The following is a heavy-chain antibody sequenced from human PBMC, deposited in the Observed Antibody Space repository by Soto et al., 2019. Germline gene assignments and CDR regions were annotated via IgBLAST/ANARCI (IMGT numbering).Heavy chain of an antibody. CDR2: INHSGST. CDR3: ARGPNIAVAGTHWDY. V-gene: IGHV4-34*01. CDR1: GGSFSGYY. Sequence: QVQLQQWGAGLLKPSETLSLTCAVYGGSFSGYYWSWIRQPPGKGLEWIGEINHSGSTNYNPSLKSRVTISVDTSKNQCSLKLSSVTAADTAVYYCARGPNIAVAGTHWDYWGQGTLVTVSS. J-gene: IGHJ4*02. D-gene: IGHD6-19*01.